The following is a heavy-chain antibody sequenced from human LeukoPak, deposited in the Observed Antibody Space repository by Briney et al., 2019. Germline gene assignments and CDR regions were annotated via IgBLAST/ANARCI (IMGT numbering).Heavy chain of an antibody. J-gene: IGHJ2*01. V-gene: IGHV1-46*01. CDR3: TRQWRSYWYFDL. D-gene: IGHD2-8*01. CDR2: INPSGGSI. Sequence: ASVKVSCKASGYTFTSYYMHWVRQAPGQGLEWMGIINPSGGSINYAQKLQGRVTVTRDTSTSTVYMELSSLRSEDTAVYYCTRQWRSYWYFDLWGRGTLVTVSS. CDR1: GYTFTSYY.